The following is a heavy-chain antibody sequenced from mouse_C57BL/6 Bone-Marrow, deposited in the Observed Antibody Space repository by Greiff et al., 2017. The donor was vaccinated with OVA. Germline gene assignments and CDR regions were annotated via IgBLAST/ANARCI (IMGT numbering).Heavy chain of an antibody. J-gene: IGHJ2*01. V-gene: IGHV1-82*01. Sequence: VQLQQSGPELVKPGASVKISCKASGYAFNSSWMNWVKQRPGKGLEWIGRIYPGDGDNNYNGKFKGKATLTAEKSSSTAYMQLSSLTAEDSAVYFCAREAGFDYWGQGTTLTVSS. CDR1: GYAFNSSW. CDR2: IYPGDGDN. CDR3: AREAGFDY.